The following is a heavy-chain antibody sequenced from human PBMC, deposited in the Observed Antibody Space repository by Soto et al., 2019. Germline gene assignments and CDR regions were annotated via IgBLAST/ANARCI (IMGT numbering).Heavy chain of an antibody. D-gene: IGHD3-3*01. CDR1: GFTFSKFA. Sequence: GWSLRLSCAASGFTFSKFALSWVRQAPGKGLEWVSGISGRDGSTYYADSVKGRFTISRDNSWNTLYLDMVSLRAEDSAVYYCAKEESDFRSGSQSFESWGEGTLVTVSS. J-gene: IGHJ4*02. CDR2: ISGRDGST. CDR3: AKEESDFRSGSQSFES. V-gene: IGHV3-23*01.